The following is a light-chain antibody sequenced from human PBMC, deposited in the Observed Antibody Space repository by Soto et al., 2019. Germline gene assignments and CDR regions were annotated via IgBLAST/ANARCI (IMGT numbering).Light chain of an antibody. V-gene: IGLV2-11*01. CDR3: CSSAGTYTSV. J-gene: IGLJ3*02. CDR2: DVS. Sequence: QSALTQPRSVSGSPGQSVTISCTGTSSDVGGYNYVSWYQQHPGKAPKLKIYDVSKRPSGVPDRFSGSKSGNTASLTISGLQAEDEADYYCCSSAGTYTSVFGGGTKLTVL. CDR1: SSDVGGYNY.